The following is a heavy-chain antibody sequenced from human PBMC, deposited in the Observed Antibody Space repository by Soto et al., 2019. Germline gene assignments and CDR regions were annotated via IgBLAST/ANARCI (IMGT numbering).Heavy chain of an antibody. V-gene: IGHV4-34*01. J-gene: IGHJ6*02. CDR3: ARTPLHSTKHRYYYGMDV. D-gene: IGHD6-13*01. CDR2: INHSGST. Sequence: LSLTCAVYGGSFIGYYWSWIRQPPGKGLEWIGEINHSGSTNYNPSLKSRVTISVDTSKNQFSLKLSSVTAADTAVYYCARTPLHSTKHRYYYGMDVWGQGTTVTVSS. CDR1: GGSFIGYY.